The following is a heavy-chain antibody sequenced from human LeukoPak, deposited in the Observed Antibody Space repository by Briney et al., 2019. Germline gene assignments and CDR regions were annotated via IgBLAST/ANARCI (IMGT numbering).Heavy chain of an antibody. V-gene: IGHV4-39*01. D-gene: IGHD3-9*01. CDR3: ARTYYDILTGYYFDP. CDR1: GGSISGSNYY. CDR2: IYYSGST. Sequence: SETLSLTCTVSGGSISGSNYYWGWIRQPPGKGLEWIGSIYYSGSTYYNPSLKSRVTISVDTSKNQFSLKLSSVTAADTAVYYCARTYYDILTGYYFDPWGQGTLVTVSS. J-gene: IGHJ5*02.